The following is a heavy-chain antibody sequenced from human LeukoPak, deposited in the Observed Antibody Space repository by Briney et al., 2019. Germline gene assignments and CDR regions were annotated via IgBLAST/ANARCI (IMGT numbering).Heavy chain of an antibody. D-gene: IGHD1-26*01. J-gene: IGHJ5*02. Sequence: PGGSLRLSCAASGFTFSSYSMNWVRQAPGKGLEWVSSISSISSYIYYADSVKGRFTISRDNAKNSLYLQMNSLRAEDTAVYYCARGVVGATNLFDPWGQGTLVTVSS. V-gene: IGHV3-21*01. CDR3: ARGVVGATNLFDP. CDR1: GFTFSSYS. CDR2: ISSISSYI.